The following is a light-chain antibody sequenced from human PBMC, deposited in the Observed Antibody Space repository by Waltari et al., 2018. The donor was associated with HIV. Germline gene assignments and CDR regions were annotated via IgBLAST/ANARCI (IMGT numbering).Light chain of an antibody. Sequence: QSVLTQPPSASGTPGQRVSISCSGSSSNIGSNYVYWYQQLPGTAPKLLMYGNDERPAGVPDRFSGSKSGTSASLAISGLRSEDEADYYCAAWDDSLSAWVFGGGTKLTVL. CDR1: SSNIGSNY. CDR2: GND. J-gene: IGLJ3*02. V-gene: IGLV1-47*01. CDR3: AAWDDSLSAWV.